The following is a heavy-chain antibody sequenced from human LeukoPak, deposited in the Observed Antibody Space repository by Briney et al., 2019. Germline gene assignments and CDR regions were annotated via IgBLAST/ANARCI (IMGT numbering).Heavy chain of an antibody. J-gene: IGHJ5*02. CDR3: ANVVRGVKGGFDP. CDR1: GFTFSSYA. D-gene: IGHD3-10*01. Sequence: GGSLRLSCAASGFTFSSYAMSWVRQALGKGLEWVSAISGSGGSTYYADSVKGRFTISRDNSKNTLYLQMNSLRAEDTAVYYCANVVRGVKGGFDPWGQRTLVTVSS. V-gene: IGHV3-23*01. CDR2: ISGSGGST.